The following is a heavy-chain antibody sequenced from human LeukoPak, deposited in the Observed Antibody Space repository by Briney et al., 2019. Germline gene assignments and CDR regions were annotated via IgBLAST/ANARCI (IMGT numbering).Heavy chain of an antibody. Sequence: ASVKVSCKASGGTFSSYAISWVRQAPGQGLEWMGRIIPIFGTANYAQKFQGRVTITTDESTSTAYMELSSLRSEDTAVYYCARDRDCYDSSGYYQFDYWGQGTLVTVSS. CDR3: ARDRDCYDSSGYYQFDY. CDR2: IIPIFGTA. J-gene: IGHJ4*02. CDR1: GGTFSSYA. V-gene: IGHV1-69*05. D-gene: IGHD3-22*01.